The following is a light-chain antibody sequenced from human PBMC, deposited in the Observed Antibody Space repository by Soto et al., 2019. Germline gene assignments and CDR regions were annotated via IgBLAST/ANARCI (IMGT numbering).Light chain of an antibody. V-gene: IGKV3-15*01. CDR3: QQYNNWPQT. J-gene: IGKJ1*01. Sequence: EIVMTQSPATLSVSPGERATLSCRASQSVSSNLGWYQQKPGQAPRLLIYGASTRATGIPARFSGSGSGTDFTLTISSLQSEDFAVYYWQQYNNWPQTFGQGTKVEIK. CDR2: GAS. CDR1: QSVSSN.